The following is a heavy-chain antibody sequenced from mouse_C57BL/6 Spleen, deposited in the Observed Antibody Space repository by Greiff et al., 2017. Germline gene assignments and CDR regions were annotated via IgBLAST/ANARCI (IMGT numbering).Heavy chain of an antibody. Sequence: LISRLSISKDNSKSQVFLKLNSLQTDDTATYYCAKQGEHMDYDLYYFDYWGQGTTLTVSS. CDR3: AKQGEHMDYDLYYFDY. D-gene: IGHD2-4*01. J-gene: IGHJ2*01. V-gene: IGHV2-3*01.